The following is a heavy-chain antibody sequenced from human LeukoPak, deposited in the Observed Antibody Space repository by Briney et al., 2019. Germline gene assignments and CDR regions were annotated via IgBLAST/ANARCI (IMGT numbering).Heavy chain of an antibody. J-gene: IGHJ6*03. CDR1: GFTFSSYG. D-gene: IGHD6-13*01. CDR3: AKRASTGTEYYYYYYMDV. Sequence: PGRSLRLSCAASGFTFSSYGMHWVRQAPGKGLEWVAVISYDGSSKYYADSVKGRLTISRDNAKNTLHLQMNSLRGEDTAVYYCAKRASTGTEYYYYYYMDVWGKGTTVTVSS. V-gene: IGHV3-30*18. CDR2: ISYDGSSK.